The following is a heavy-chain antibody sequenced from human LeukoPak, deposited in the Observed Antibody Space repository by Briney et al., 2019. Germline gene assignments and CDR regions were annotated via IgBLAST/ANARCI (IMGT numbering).Heavy chain of an antibody. CDR3: ARDLAVDYGGNRQFDY. D-gene: IGHD4-23*01. CDR1: GYTFTGYY. J-gene: IGHJ4*02. V-gene: IGHV1-2*02. CDR2: INPNSGGT. Sequence: ASVKVSCKASGYTFTGYYMHWVRQAPGQGLEWMGWINPNSGGTNYAQKFQGRVTMTRDTPISTAYMELSRLRSDDTAVYYCARDLAVDYGGNRQFDYWGQGTLVTVSS.